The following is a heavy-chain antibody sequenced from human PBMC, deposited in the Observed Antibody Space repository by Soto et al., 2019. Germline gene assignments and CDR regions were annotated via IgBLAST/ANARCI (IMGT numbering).Heavy chain of an antibody. Sequence: ASVKVSCKVSGYTLTELSMHWVRQAPGKGLEWMGGFDPEDGETIYAQKFQGRVTMTEDTSTDTAYMELSSLRSEDTAVYYCATPSQYYDILTGYYSASDAFDIWGQGTMVTVSS. D-gene: IGHD3-9*01. CDR1: GYTLTELS. CDR2: FDPEDGET. J-gene: IGHJ3*02. CDR3: ATPSQYYDILTGYYSASDAFDI. V-gene: IGHV1-24*01.